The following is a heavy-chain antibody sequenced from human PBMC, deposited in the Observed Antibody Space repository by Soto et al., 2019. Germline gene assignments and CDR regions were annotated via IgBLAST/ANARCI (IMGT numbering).Heavy chain of an antibody. CDR1: GFPFTNYW. CDR3: ACWGHIVPVAPSDFDR. D-gene: IGHD2-8*02. J-gene: IGHJ4*02. CDR2: ISPDGSDV. Sequence: QVVESGGGLVPPGGSLRLSCAASGFPFTNYWMNWVRQTPGKGLMWVSRISPDGSDVGYADSVEGRFTVSRDNAKNTLYLQMLSLRAEDTAMYYCACWGHIVPVAPSDFDRWGQGTLVTVSS. V-gene: IGHV3-74*01.